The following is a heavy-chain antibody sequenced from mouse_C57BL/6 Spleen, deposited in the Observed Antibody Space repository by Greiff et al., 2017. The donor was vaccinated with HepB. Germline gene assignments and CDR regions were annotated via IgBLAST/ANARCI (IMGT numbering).Heavy chain of an antibody. CDR1: GYTFTNYW. CDR2: IYPGGGYT. CDR3: ARRGLLREGAMDY. D-gene: IGHD3-1*01. J-gene: IGHJ4*01. V-gene: IGHV1-63*01. Sequence: QVHVKQSGAELVRPGTSVKMSCKASGYTFTNYWIGWAKQRPGHGLEWIGDIYPGGGYTNYNEKFKGKATLTADKSSSTAYMQFSSLTSEDSAIYYCARRGLLREGAMDYWGQGTSVTVSS.